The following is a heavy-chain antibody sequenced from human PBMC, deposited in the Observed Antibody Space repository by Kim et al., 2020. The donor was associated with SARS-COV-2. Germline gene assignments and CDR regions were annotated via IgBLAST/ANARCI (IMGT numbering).Heavy chain of an antibody. CDR3: ARDPGIAAPGGGFDY. CDR2: IWYDGTNK. CDR1: GFTFSSYA. Sequence: GGSLILSCSASGFTFSSYALHWVRQAPGKGLEWVAIIWYDGTNKNYADSVKGRFTISRDNSNNTLYLQMNSLRADDTAVYYCARDPGIAAPGGGFDYWGQGTLVTVSS. J-gene: IGHJ4*02. D-gene: IGHD6-13*01. V-gene: IGHV3-33*01.